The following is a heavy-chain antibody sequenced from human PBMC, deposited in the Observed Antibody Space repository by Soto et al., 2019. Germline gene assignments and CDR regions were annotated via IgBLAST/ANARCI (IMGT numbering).Heavy chain of an antibody. D-gene: IGHD3-16*01. CDR2: ISGSGRGSRP. J-gene: IGHJ4*02. Sequence: PGGSLRLSCVESGFNFSNYAVAWVRQAPGKGLEWVSSISGSGRGSRPYYADSVQGRFTISRDHSKNIVSLQMDSLRVDDTAVYYCTRERSLVSFLFEYWGPGTLVTVSS. V-gene: IGHV3-23*01. CDR1: GFNFSNYA. CDR3: TRERSLVSFLFEY.